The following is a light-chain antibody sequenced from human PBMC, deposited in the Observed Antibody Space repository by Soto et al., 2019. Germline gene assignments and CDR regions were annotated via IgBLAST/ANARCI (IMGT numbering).Light chain of an antibody. J-gene: IGLJ1*01. V-gene: IGLV1-47*01. Sequence: QSVLTQPPSVSGTPGQRVTISCSGGISSIGNNYVHWFQQLPGTAPKVLSNRNNQRPSGVPDRFSGSKSGTSASLAISGLRSEDEAEYYCAAWDDTVRSYVFGTGTKLTVL. CDR3: AAWDDTVRSYV. CDR2: RNN. CDR1: ISSIGNNY.